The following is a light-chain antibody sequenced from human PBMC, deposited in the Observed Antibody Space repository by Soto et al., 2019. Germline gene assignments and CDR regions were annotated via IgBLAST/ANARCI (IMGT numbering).Light chain of an antibody. Sequence: EIVLTQSPGTLSLSPWEIATLSCRASQSVSSNYLAWYQQKPGQAPRLLIYGASSRATGIPDRFSGGGSGTDFTHTISRLEPEDFAVYYCQQFSSYPLTFGGGTKVDIK. CDR3: QQFSSYPLT. CDR2: GAS. J-gene: IGKJ4*01. CDR1: QSVSSNY. V-gene: IGKV3-20*01.